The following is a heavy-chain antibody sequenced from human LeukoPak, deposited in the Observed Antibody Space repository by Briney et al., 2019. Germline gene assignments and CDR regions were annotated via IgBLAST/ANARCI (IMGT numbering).Heavy chain of an antibody. J-gene: IGHJ6*02. Sequence: PGGSLRLSCAASGFTFSTYRMNWVLQAPGKGLEWDSFISSGSTYIHYADSVKGRFTISRNNAKNSLYLQMNSLRAEDTAVYYCAGDLVEYSSSSGMDVWGQGTTVTVSS. V-gene: IGHV3-21*01. D-gene: IGHD6-6*01. CDR1: GFTFSTYR. CDR3: AGDLVEYSSSSGMDV. CDR2: ISSGSTYI.